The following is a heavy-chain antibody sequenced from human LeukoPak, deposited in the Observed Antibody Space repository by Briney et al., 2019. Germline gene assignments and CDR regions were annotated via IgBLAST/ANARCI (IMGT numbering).Heavy chain of an antibody. CDR3: ARALLRGPYSSGLPNY. V-gene: IGHV4-59*01. D-gene: IGHD6-19*01. CDR1: GGSISSYY. CDR2: IYYSGST. Sequence: SETLSLTCTVSGGSISSYYWSWIRQPPGKGLEWIGYIYYSGSTNYNPSLKSRVTISVDTSKNQFSLKLSSVTAADTAVYYCARALLRGPYSSGLPNYWGQGTLVTVSS. J-gene: IGHJ4*02.